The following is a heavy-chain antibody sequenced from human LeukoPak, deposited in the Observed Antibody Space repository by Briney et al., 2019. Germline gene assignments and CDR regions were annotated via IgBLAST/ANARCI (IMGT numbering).Heavy chain of an antibody. Sequence: SETLSLTCAVYGGSFSGYYWGWIRQPPGKGLEWIGSIYYSGSTYYNPSLKSRVTISVDTSKNQFSLKLSSVTAADTAVYYCARQGKARRTMIVAPADYWGQGTLVTVSS. J-gene: IGHJ4*02. CDR3: ARQGKARRTMIVAPADY. V-gene: IGHV4-39*01. CDR1: GGSFSGYY. D-gene: IGHD3-22*01. CDR2: IYYSGST.